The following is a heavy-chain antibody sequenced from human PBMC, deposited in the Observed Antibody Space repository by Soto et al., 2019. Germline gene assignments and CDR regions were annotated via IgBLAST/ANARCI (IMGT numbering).Heavy chain of an antibody. CDR3: ARGGYCTSTSCYTVIDY. D-gene: IGHD2-2*02. V-gene: IGHV1-69*06. Sequence: SSVKVSCKASGGTFSSYAISWVRQAPGQGLEWMGGIIPIFGTANYAQKFQGRVTITADKSTSTAYMELSSLRSEDTAVYYCARGGYCTSTSCYTVIDYWGQGTLVTVSS. CDR2: IIPIFGTA. J-gene: IGHJ4*02. CDR1: GGTFSSYA.